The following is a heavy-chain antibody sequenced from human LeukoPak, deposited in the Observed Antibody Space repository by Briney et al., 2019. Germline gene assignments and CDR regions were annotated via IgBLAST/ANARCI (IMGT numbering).Heavy chain of an antibody. CDR1: GYTFTGYY. CDR3: ARDGGARTMVRGVIFSWFDP. D-gene: IGHD3-10*01. Sequence: ASVKVSCKASGYTFTGYYMHWVRQAPGQGLEWMGWINPNSGGTNYAQKFQGRVTMTRDTSISTAYMELSRLRSDDTAVYYCARDGGARTMVRGVIFSWFDPWGQGTLVTVSS. J-gene: IGHJ5*02. CDR2: INPNSGGT. V-gene: IGHV1-2*02.